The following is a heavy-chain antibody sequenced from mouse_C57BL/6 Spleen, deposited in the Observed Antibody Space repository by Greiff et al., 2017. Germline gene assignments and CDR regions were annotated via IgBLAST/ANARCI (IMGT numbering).Heavy chain of an antibody. D-gene: IGHD1-1*01. CDR1: GYTFTSYW. CDR2: IYPGSGST. CDR3: ARYYGSLVRDFDV. Sequence: QVQLQQPGAELVKPGASVKMSCKASGYTFTSYWITWVKQRPGQGLEWIGDIYPGSGSTNYNEKFKSKATLTVDTSSSTAYMQLSSLTSEDSAVYYCARYYGSLVRDFDVWGTGTTVTVSP. J-gene: IGHJ1*03. V-gene: IGHV1-55*01.